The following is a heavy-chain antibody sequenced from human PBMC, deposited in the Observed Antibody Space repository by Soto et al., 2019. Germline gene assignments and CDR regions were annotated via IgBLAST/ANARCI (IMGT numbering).Heavy chain of an antibody. V-gene: IGHV3-30-3*01. CDR1: GFTFSRYA. CDR3: ARSQDYGYYTYYYYYGMDV. J-gene: IGHJ6*02. CDR2: ISYDGSNK. Sequence: QVQLVQSGGGEVQPGRSLRLSCAASGFTFSRYAMHWVRQAPGKGLEWVAVISYDGSNKYYADSVKGRFTISRDNSKNTLYLQMNSLRAEDTAVYYCARSQDYGYYTYYYYYGMDVWCQGTTVTVSS. D-gene: IGHD4-17*01.